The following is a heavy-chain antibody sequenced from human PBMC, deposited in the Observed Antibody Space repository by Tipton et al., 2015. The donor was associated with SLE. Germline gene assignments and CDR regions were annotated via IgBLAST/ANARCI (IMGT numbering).Heavy chain of an antibody. CDR2: ISGSGTTT. CDR3: AKEVLDSTSWAVYYYYGMDV. D-gene: IGHD6-19*01. CDR1: GFTFSSYA. J-gene: IGHJ6*02. V-gene: IGHV3-23*01. Sequence: GSLRLSCAASGFTFSSYAMSWVRQAPGMGLEWVSVISGSGTTTHYADSVKGRFTISRDNSKNTLYLQMDGLRADDTAVYYCAKEVLDSTSWAVYYYYGMDVWGQGTAVTASS.